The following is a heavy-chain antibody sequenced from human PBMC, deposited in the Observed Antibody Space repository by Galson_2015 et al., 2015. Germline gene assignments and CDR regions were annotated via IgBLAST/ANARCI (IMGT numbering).Heavy chain of an antibody. CDR1: GYTFTGYY. V-gene: IGHV1-2*04. D-gene: IGHD6-19*01. Sequence: SVKVSCKASGYTFTGYYMHWVRQAPGQGLEWMGWINPNSGGTNYAQKFQGWVTVTRDTSISTAYMELSRLRSDDTAVYYCARSRRDSSGWRWYFDLWGRGTLVTVSS. J-gene: IGHJ2*01. CDR3: ARSRRDSSGWRWYFDL. CDR2: INPNSGGT.